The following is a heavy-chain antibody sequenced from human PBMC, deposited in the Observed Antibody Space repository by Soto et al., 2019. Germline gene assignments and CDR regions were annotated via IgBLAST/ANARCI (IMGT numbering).Heavy chain of an antibody. CDR3: ARHFYYGDYRGY. Sequence: QLQLQESGPGLVKPSETLSLTCTVSGGSISSSSYYWGWIRQPPGKGLEWIGSIYYSGSTYYNPSLKSRGTISVDTSKNQFSLKLSSVTAADTAVYYCARHFYYGDYRGYWGQGTLVTVSS. CDR2: IYYSGST. J-gene: IGHJ4*02. D-gene: IGHD4-17*01. V-gene: IGHV4-39*01. CDR1: GGSISSSSYY.